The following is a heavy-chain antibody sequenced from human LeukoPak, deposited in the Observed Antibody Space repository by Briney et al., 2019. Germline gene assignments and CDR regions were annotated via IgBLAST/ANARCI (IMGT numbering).Heavy chain of an antibody. CDR3: ARGASGGLPTKVDY. Sequence: GGSLRLSCAASGFTVSSNYMSWVRQAPGKGLEWVSIIYTGETTHYADSVKGRFTISRDNSRNTLYLQMNSLRPEDTAVYYCARGASGGLPTKVDYWGQGPLVTVSS. V-gene: IGHV3-66*01. CDR2: IYTGETT. CDR1: GFTVSSNY. D-gene: IGHD3-16*01. J-gene: IGHJ4*02.